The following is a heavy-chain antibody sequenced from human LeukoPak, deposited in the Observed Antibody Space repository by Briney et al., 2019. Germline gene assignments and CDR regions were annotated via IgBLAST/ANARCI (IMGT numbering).Heavy chain of an antibody. Sequence: GASVKVSCKASGYTFTSYYMHWVRQAPGQGLEWMGIINPSGGSTSYAQKFQGRVTMTRDTSTSTVHMELRSLRSDDTAVYYCARAQTAKVGATYYFDYWGQGTLVTVSS. J-gene: IGHJ4*02. D-gene: IGHD1-26*01. CDR2: INPSGGST. V-gene: IGHV1-46*01. CDR3: ARAQTAKVGATYYFDY. CDR1: GYTFTSYY.